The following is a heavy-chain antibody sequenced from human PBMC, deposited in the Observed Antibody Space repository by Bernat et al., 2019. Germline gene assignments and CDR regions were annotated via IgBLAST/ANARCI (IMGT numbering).Heavy chain of an antibody. CDR3: ARAGSETTNYYYDYYMDV. Sequence: QVQLVQSGAEVKKPGSSVKVSCKASGGTFSSYAISWVRQAPGQGLEWMGGIIPIFGTANYAQKLQGRVTSTADESTSTAYMELSSLRSEDTAVYYCARAGSETTNYYYDYYMDVWGKGTTVTVSS. J-gene: IGHJ6*03. D-gene: IGHD1-7*01. V-gene: IGHV1-69*01. CDR2: IIPIFGTA. CDR1: GGTFSSYA.